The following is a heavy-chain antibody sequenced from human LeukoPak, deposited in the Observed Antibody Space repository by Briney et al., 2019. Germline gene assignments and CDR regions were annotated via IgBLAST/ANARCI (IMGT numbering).Heavy chain of an antibody. CDR2: LYYSGST. D-gene: IGHD6-13*01. V-gene: IGHV4-39*07. CDR3: ARAGSWKLNFDY. J-gene: IGHJ4*02. Sequence: SETLSLTCTVSGGSISSSSYYWGWIRQPPGKGLEWIGSLYYSGSTHYNPSLKTRVTISVDTSKNQFSLKLSSVTAADTAVYYCARAGSWKLNFDYWGQGTLVTVSS. CDR1: GGSISSSSYY.